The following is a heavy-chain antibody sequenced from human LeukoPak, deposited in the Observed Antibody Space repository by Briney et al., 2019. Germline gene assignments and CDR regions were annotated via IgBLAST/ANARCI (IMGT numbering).Heavy chain of an antibody. CDR2: IIPIFGTA. V-gene: IGHV1-69*05. D-gene: IGHD6-19*01. CDR3: ARGPVAGILSGLYFQH. Sequence: SVKVSCKASGGTFSSYAISWVLQAPGQGLEWMGGIIPIFGTANYAQKFQGRVTITTDESTSTAYMELSSLRSEDTAVYYCARGPVAGILSGLYFQHWGQGTLVTVSS. CDR1: GGTFSSYA. J-gene: IGHJ1*01.